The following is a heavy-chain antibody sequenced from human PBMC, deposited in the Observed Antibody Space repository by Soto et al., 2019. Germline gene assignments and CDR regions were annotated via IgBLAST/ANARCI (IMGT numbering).Heavy chain of an antibody. CDR3: ARDAPYSGSYYDYYHYGMDV. Sequence: GGSLRLSCAASGFTFSSYWMHWVRQAPGKGLVWVSRINSDGSSTSYADSVKGRFTISRDNAKNTLYLQMNSLRAEDTAVYYCARDAPYSGSYYDYYHYGMDVWGQGTTVTVSS. J-gene: IGHJ6*02. D-gene: IGHD1-26*01. CDR2: INSDGSST. CDR1: GFTFSSYW. V-gene: IGHV3-74*01.